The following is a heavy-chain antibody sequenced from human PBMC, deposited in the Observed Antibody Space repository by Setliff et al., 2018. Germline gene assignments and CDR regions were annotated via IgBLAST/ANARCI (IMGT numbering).Heavy chain of an antibody. CDR1: GDSISSRRNY. CDR3: ARDDTYDFWGGHGHLDS. CDR2: IYHTEST. D-gene: IGHD3-3*01. V-gene: IGHV4-39*07. Sequence: PSETLSLTCTVSGDSISSRRNYWGWFRQPAGKGLEWIGEIYHTESTNYNPSLKSRVTISLDKSKNQFSLELSSVTAADTAVYYCARDDTYDFWGGHGHLDSWGQGILVTVSS. J-gene: IGHJ4*02.